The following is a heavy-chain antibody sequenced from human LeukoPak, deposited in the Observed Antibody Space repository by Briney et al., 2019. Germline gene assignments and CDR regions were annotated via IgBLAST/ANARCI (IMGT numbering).Heavy chain of an antibody. Sequence: ASVKVSCKASGYTSTSYYMHWVRQAPGQGLEWMGIINPSGGSTSYAQKFQGRVTMTRDTSTSTVCMELSSLRSEDTAVYYCAMGTRDYYDSSGYFFLDYWGQGTLVTVSS. V-gene: IGHV1-46*01. CDR1: GYTSTSYY. J-gene: IGHJ4*02. CDR2: INPSGGST. D-gene: IGHD3-22*01. CDR3: AMGTRDYYDSSGYFFLDY.